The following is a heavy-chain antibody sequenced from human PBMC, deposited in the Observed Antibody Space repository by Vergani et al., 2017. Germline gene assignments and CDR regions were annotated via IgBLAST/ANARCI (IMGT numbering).Heavy chain of an antibody. D-gene: IGHD3-10*01. J-gene: IGHJ6*02. CDR3: TTDPRYCGDGSGYLLRDHHYYGMDV. V-gene: IGHV3-15*07. CDR2: IKSTFDRGTT. Sequence: EVQLVEPGGGIVKPGGSLRLSCVAPGFSSWNAWMNWVRRTPGKGLEWVGRIKSTFDRGTTDYAAAVKGRLTLSRDDSKNTLFLQMNGLKTEDIGVYYCTTDPRYCGDGSGYLLRDHHYYGMDVWGQGTTVTVSS. CDR1: GFSSWNAW.